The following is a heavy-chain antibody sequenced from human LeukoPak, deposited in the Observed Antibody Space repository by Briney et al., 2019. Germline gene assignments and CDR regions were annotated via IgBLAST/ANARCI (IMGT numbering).Heavy chain of an antibody. CDR2: IIPIFGTA. Sequence: SVKVSCKASGGTFSSYAISWVREAPGQGLEWMGGIIPIFGTANYAQKFQGRVTITADESTSTAYMELSSLRSEDTAVYYCARDYDYGGYYFDYWGQGTLVTVSS. D-gene: IGHD4-17*01. CDR3: ARDYDYGGYYFDY. J-gene: IGHJ4*02. CDR1: GGTFSSYA. V-gene: IGHV1-69*13.